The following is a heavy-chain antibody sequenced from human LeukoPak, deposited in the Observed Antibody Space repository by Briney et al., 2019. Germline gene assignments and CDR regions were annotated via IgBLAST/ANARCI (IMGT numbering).Heavy chain of an antibody. J-gene: IGHJ4*02. CDR3: AKRVTPITRLYYFDY. CDR2: VSNSGGST. Sequence: PGGSLRLSCAASGFTFSSYAMSWVRQAPGKGLEWVSTVSNSGGSTFYADSVKGRFAISRDNSMNTLYLQLNSLRAEDTAIYFCAKRVTPITRLYYFDYWGQGTLVTVSS. V-gene: IGHV3-23*01. CDR1: GFTFSSYA. D-gene: IGHD3-3*01.